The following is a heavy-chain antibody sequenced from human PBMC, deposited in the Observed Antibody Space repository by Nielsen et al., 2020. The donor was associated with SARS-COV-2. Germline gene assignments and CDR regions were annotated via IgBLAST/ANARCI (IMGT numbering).Heavy chain of an antibody. CDR3: ARDRGSGYFDN. D-gene: IGHD3-3*01. J-gene: IGHJ4*02. V-gene: IGHV1-2*06. CDR2: INPNSGGT. CDR1: GYTFIGYY. Sequence: ASVKVSCKASGYTFIGYYIHWVRQAPGQGLEWMGRINPNSGGTNYAQEFQGRVTMTGDTSIATAYMELSRLRSDDTAIYYCARDRGSGYFDNWGQGTLVIVSS.